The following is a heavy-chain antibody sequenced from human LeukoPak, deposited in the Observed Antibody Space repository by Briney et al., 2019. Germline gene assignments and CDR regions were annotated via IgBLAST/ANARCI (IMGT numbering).Heavy chain of an antibody. CDR3: ARDQEAFDY. J-gene: IGHJ4*02. V-gene: IGHV1-46*01. Sequence: GASVKVSCKASGYTFTSNHIHWVRQAPGQGLEWMGMIYPRDGSTSYAQKFQGRVTVTRDTSTSTVHMELSGLRPEDTAVYYCARDQEAFDYWGQGTLVTVSS. CDR1: GYTFTSNH. CDR2: IYPRDGST.